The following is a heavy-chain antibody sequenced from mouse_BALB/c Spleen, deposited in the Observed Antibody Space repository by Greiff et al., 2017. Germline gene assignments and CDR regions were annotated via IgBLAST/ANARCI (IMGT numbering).Heavy chain of an antibody. D-gene: IGHD2-1*01. CDR2: IWAGGST. V-gene: IGHV2-9*02. Sequence: VQLQESGPGLVAPSQSLSITCTVSGFSLTSYGVHWVRQPPGKGLEWLGVIWAGGSTNYNSALMSRLSISKDNSKSQVFLKMNSLQTDDTAMYYCAREGVYGNLYYYAMDYWGQGTSVTVSS. J-gene: IGHJ4*01. CDR1: GFSLTSYG. CDR3: AREGVYGNLYYYAMDY.